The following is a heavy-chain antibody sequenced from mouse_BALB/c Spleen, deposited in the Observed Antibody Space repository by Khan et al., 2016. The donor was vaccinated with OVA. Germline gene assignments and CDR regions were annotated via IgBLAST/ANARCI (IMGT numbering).Heavy chain of an antibody. CDR2: ISPGGGAP. Sequence: QVRLQQSGAELARPGASVKLSCRASGSTLPGYYINWVKQGPGRGLKWIGEISPGGGAPSYNGKLKGKATLTDTKSSSPTYIQLSSLTSETSAVYFWARRNYFGSTFAYWGQGTLVTVSA. J-gene: IGHJ3*01. CDR1: GSTLPGYY. V-gene: IGHV1-77*01. D-gene: IGHD1-2*01. CDR3: ARRNYFGSTFAY.